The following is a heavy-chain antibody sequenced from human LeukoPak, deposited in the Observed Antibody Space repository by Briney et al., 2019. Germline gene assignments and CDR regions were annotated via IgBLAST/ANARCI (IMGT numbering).Heavy chain of an antibody. CDR2: IKQDGSEK. V-gene: IGHV3-7*01. CDR3: ARAGRDGYNLDY. D-gene: IGHD5-24*01. Sequence: GGSLRLSCAASGFTFSSYWMSWVRQAPGRGLEWVANIKQDGSEKYYVDSVKGRFTISRDNAKNSLYLQMNSLRAEDTAVYYSARAGRDGYNLDYWGQGTLVTVSS. CDR1: GFTFSSYW. J-gene: IGHJ4*02.